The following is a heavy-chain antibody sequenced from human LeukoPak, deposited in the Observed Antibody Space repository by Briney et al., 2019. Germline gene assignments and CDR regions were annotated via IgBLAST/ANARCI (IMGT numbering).Heavy chain of an antibody. V-gene: IGHV3-64D*09. CDR3: VKITSVTGGDC. D-gene: IGHD1-14*01. CDR2: ISNNGGSS. CDR1: AFTFSSYE. Sequence: PGGSLRLSCAASAFTFSSYEMTWVRQAPGKGLEYVSGISNNGGSSFYADSVKGRFTISRDNSKNTLYLQMSSLRAEDTAVYYCVKITSVTGGDCWGQGTRLTVSS. J-gene: IGHJ4*02.